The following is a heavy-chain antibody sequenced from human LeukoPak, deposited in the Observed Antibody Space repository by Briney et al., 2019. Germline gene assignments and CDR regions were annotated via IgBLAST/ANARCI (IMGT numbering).Heavy chain of an antibody. CDR1: GFTFDDYA. Sequence: GGSLRLSCAASGFTFDDYAMHWVRQAPGKGLEWVSGISWNSGSIGYADSVKGRFTISRDNAKNSLYLQMNRLRAADTALYYCSRGPRITIFGVVTIPAYYYYMDVWGKGTTVTVSS. CDR3: SRGPRITIFGVVTIPAYYYYMDV. V-gene: IGHV3-9*01. D-gene: IGHD3-3*01. CDR2: ISWNSGSI. J-gene: IGHJ6*03.